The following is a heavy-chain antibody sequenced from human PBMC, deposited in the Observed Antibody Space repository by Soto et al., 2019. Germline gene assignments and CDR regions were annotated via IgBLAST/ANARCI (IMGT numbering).Heavy chain of an antibody. CDR1: GYTFSNYG. CDR3: ASDLYYYGSGTYSGGY. V-gene: IGHV1-18*01. D-gene: IGHD3-10*01. Sequence: QVQLVQSGAEVKKPGASVKVSCKASGYTFSNYGFTWVRQAPGQGLEWMGWISAYNGNTNYAQNLQGRVTMTTDTSTSTAYMELRSLRSDETAVYYCASDLYYYGSGTYSGGYWGQGTLVTVSS. J-gene: IGHJ4*02. CDR2: ISAYNGNT.